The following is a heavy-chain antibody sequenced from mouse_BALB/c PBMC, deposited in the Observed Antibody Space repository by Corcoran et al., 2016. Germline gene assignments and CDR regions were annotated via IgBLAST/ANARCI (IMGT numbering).Heavy chain of an antibody. CDR3: ARWGITTFDY. CDR2: INPRSRGT. J-gene: IGHJ2*01. V-gene: IGHV1-18*01. Sequence: EVLLQQSGPELAKPGASVKITCKASGYTFTDYNKDWVKQSHGQSLEWIGDINPRSRGTIYNQTFEGRATLTVDKSSNTAYMELRSLTSEDTAVYYCARWGITTFDYWGQGTTVTVS. CDR1: GYTFTDYN. D-gene: IGHD1-1*01.